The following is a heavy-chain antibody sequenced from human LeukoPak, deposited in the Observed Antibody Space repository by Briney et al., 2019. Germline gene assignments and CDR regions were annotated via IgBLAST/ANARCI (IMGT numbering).Heavy chain of an antibody. CDR1: GGSIISNTYS. Sequence: SETLSLTCTVSGGSIISNTYSWGWIRQPPGKGLEWIGTIYYSGSTYYNPSLKSRVTISVDTSKNQFSLKLSSVTAADTAVYYCARDYTRYSRSPDYWGQGTLVTVSS. CDR2: IYYSGST. D-gene: IGHD1-1*01. CDR3: ARDYTRYSRSPDY. J-gene: IGHJ4*02. V-gene: IGHV4-39*07.